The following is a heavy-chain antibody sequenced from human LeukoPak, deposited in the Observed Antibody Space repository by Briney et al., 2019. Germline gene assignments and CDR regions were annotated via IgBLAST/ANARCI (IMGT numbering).Heavy chain of an antibody. V-gene: IGHV4-34*01. J-gene: IGHJ6*03. Sequence: SETLSLTCAVYGGSFSGYYWSWIRQPPGKGLEWIGEINHSGSTNYNPSLKSRVTISVDTSKNQFSLKLSSVTAADTAVYYCARSRFTMVRGVEDYYYYYYMDVWGKGTTVTISS. D-gene: IGHD3-10*01. CDR2: INHSGST. CDR3: ARSRFTMVRGVEDYYYYYYMDV. CDR1: GGSFSGYY.